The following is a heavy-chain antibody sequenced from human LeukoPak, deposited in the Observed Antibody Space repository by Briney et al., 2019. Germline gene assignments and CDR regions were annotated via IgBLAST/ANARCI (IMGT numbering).Heavy chain of an antibody. Sequence: GGSLRLSCAASGFIFSSSGMHWVRQAPGKGLEWVAVIWYDGTNKYYADSVKGRFTISRDNSKNTLYLQMNSLRTEDTAVYYCAKIGGGRIAAAGNDYWGQGTLVTVSS. V-gene: IGHV3-33*06. CDR2: IWYDGTNK. J-gene: IGHJ4*02. CDR1: GFIFSSSG. CDR3: AKIGGGRIAAAGNDY. D-gene: IGHD6-13*01.